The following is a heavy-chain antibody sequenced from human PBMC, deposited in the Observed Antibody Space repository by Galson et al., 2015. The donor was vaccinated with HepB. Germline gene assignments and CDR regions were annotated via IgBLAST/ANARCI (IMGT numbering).Heavy chain of an antibody. CDR1: GYTFTSYG. V-gene: IGHV1-18*01. Sequence: SVKVSCKASGYTFTSYGISWVRQAPGQGLEWVGWISAYNGNTNYAQKLQGRVTMTTDTSTSTAYMELRSLRSDDTAVYYCARDESRRSGWHLDYWGQGTLVTVSS. CDR3: ARDESRRSGWHLDY. CDR2: ISAYNGNT. D-gene: IGHD6-19*01. J-gene: IGHJ4*02.